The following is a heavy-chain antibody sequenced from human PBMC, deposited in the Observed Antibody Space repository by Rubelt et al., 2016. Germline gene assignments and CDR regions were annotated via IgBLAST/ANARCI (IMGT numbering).Heavy chain of an antibody. CDR2: INAGNGNT. Sequence: QVQLVQSGAEVKKPGASVKVSCKASGYTFTSYAMHWVRQAPGQRLEWMGWINAGNGNTKYSQKLKDRVSITRDASANTADMELSSLRSEDTAVYYCARANHGDYEDYWGQGTLVTVSS. CDR1: GYTFTSYA. D-gene: IGHD4-17*01. CDR3: ARANHGDYEDY. V-gene: IGHV1-3*01. J-gene: IGHJ4*02.